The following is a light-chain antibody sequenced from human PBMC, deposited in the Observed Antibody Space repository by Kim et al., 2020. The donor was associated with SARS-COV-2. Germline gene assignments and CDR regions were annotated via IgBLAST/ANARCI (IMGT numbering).Light chain of an antibody. CDR2: GYN. CDR3: NSRDSSGNHLV. J-gene: IGLJ2*01. Sequence: LAQTVRITCQGDSLRRFYASWYQHKPGQAPVLVIYGYNNRPSGIPDRFSGSSSGNTASLTITGAQAEDEADYYCNSRDSSGNHLVFGGGTQLTVL. CDR1: SLRRFY. V-gene: IGLV3-19*01.